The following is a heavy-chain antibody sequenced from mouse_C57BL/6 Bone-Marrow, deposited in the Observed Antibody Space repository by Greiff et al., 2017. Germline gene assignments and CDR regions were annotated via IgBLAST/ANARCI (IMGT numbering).Heavy chain of an antibody. V-gene: IGHV5-6*01. J-gene: IGHJ4*01. CDR3: ARPYYAMDY. CDR1: GFTFSSYG. CDR2: ISSGGSYT. Sequence: EAHLVESGGDLVKPGGSLKLSCAASGFTFSSYGMSWVRQTPDKRLEWVATISSGGSYTYYPDSVKGRFTISRDNAKNTLYLQMSSLKSEDTAMYYCARPYYAMDYWGQGTSVTVSS.